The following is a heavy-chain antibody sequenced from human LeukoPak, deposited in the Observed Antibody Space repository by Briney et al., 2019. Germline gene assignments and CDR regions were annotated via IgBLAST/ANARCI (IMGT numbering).Heavy chain of an antibody. V-gene: IGHV1-69*05. J-gene: IGHJ6*03. CDR3: ARVPPPYYYYYYMDV. Sequence: SVKVSCKASGGTFSSYAISWVRQAPGQGLEWMGGIIPIFGTANYAQKFQGRVTITTDESTSTAYMELSSLRSEDTAVYYCARVPPPYYYYYYMDVWGEGTTVTVSS. CDR1: GGTFSSYA. CDR2: IIPIFGTA.